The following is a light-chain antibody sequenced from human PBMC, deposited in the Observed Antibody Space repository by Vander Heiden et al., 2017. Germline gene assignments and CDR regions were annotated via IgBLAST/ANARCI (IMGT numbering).Light chain of an antibody. CDR3: QQYGSSPRT. Sequence: EIVLTQSPGTLSWSPGERVTLSCRASQSVSSSYLAWYQQKPGQAPRRLIYGASSRATGIPDFTLTISRLEPEDFAVYYCQQYGSSPRTFGQGTKVEIK. V-gene: IGKV3-20*01. CDR2: GAS. CDR1: QSVSSSY. J-gene: IGKJ1*01.